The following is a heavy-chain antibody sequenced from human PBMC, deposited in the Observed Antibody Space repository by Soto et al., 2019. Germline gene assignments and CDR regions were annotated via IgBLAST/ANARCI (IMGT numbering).Heavy chain of an antibody. CDR2: IIPIFGTA. Sequence: SVKVSCKASGGTFSSYAVSWVRQAPGQGLEWMGGIIPIFGTANYAQKFQGRVTITADKSTSTAYMELSSLRSEDTAVYYCAGAYYYDSSGYHDNWGQGTLVTVSS. V-gene: IGHV1-69*06. CDR3: AGAYYYDSSGYHDN. J-gene: IGHJ4*02. CDR1: GGTFSSYA. D-gene: IGHD3-22*01.